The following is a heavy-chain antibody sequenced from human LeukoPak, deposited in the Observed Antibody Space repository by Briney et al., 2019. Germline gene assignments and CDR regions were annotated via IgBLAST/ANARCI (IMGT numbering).Heavy chain of an antibody. V-gene: IGHV1-18*01. J-gene: IGHJ5*02. Sequence: ASVKVSCKASGYSFTSYSISWVRQAPGQGLEWVGWISPYNGNTNYAQKLQGRVTMTTDTSTSTAYMDLRSLRSDDTALYYCATSITLLRGVIISGDWFDPWGQGTLVTVSS. CDR3: ATSITLLRGVIISGDWFDP. D-gene: IGHD3-10*01. CDR1: GYSFTSYS. CDR2: ISPYNGNT.